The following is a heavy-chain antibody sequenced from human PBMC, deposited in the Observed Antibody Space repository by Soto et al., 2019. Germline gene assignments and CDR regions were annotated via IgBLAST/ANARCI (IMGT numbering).Heavy chain of an antibody. D-gene: IGHD3-9*01. CDR3: ATLTKYDILTGFYPC. J-gene: IGHJ4*02. Sequence: EVQLVESGGGLVQPGGSLRLSCAASGFTVNSNYMSWVRQAPGKGLEWVSDIYSDGSTYYAASVKGRCIISRDNSNNPLYCQMNSLRAEDTAVYYCATLTKYDILTGFYPCWGQGSLVTVSS. V-gene: IGHV3-66*01. CDR1: GFTVNSNY. CDR2: IYSDGST.